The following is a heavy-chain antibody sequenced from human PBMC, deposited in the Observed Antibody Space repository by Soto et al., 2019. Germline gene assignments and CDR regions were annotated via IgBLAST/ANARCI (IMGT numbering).Heavy chain of an antibody. D-gene: IGHD3-16*02. CDR2: IWYDGSNK. CDR1: GFTFSSYG. V-gene: IGHV3-33*01. J-gene: IGHJ5*02. Sequence: GGSLRLSCAASGFTFSSYGMHWVRQAPGKGLEWVAVIWYDGSNKYYADSVKGRFTISRDNSKTTLYLQMHSLRAEDTAVYYCARDHGGGVIRGSWFDPWGQGTLVTVSS. CDR3: ARDHGGGVIRGSWFDP.